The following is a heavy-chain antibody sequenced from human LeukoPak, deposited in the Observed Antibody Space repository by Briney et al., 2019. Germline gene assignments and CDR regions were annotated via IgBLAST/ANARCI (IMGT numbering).Heavy chain of an antibody. CDR2: IKRDGSEK. CDR3: AREYIRVVDSPYYFDY. D-gene: IGHD1-14*01. J-gene: IGHJ4*02. CDR1: GFTFSSYW. V-gene: IGHV3-7*01. Sequence: GGSLRLSCAASGFTFSSYWMSWVRQAPGKGLEWVANIKRDGSEKYYVDSVKGRFTISRDNAKNSLYQQMNSLRAEDTAVYYCAREYIRVVDSPYYFDYWGQGTLVTVSS.